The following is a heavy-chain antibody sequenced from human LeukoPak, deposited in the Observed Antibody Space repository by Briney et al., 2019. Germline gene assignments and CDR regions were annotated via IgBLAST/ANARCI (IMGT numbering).Heavy chain of an antibody. Sequence: GGSLRLSGAASGFTFSDYAMTWVRQAPGKGLEWVSTINSGGAINSADSVKGRFTISRDNAKNSLYLQMNSLRAEDTAVYYCARDFGLGYDFWSGYYRPYNWFDPWGQGTLVTVSS. D-gene: IGHD3-3*01. CDR2: INSGGAI. CDR1: GFTFSDYA. V-gene: IGHV3-69-1*01. CDR3: ARDFGLGYDFWSGYYRPYNWFDP. J-gene: IGHJ5*02.